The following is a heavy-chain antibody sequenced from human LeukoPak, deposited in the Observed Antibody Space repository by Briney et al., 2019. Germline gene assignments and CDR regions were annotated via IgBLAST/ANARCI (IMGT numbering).Heavy chain of an antibody. J-gene: IGHJ4*02. V-gene: IGHV2-70*04. Sequence: SGPALLKPTPTLTLTCTFSGFSLRTSGMRVSWIRQPPGKALEWLSPIDWDDDKFYSTSLKSRLTISEDTSKNQVVLTMTNIDPVDTATYYCARMSGYYYDSSGYLPFDYWGQGTLVTVSS. CDR2: IDWDDDK. D-gene: IGHD3-22*01. CDR3: ARMSGYYYDSSGYLPFDY. CDR1: GFSLRTSGMR.